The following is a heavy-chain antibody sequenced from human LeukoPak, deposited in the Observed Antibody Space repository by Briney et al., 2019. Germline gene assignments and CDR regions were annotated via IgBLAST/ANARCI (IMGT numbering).Heavy chain of an antibody. CDR3: ASNTVPYSSGWYNYYGMDA. V-gene: IGHV1-69*04. CDR2: IIPIFGIA. CDR1: GGTFSSYA. J-gene: IGHJ6*02. D-gene: IGHD6-19*01. Sequence: SVKVSCKASGGTFSSYAISWVRQAPGQGLEWMGRIIPIFGIANYAQKFQGRVTITADKSTSTAYMELSSLRSEDTAVYYCASNTVPYSSGWYNYYGMDAWGQGTTVTVSS.